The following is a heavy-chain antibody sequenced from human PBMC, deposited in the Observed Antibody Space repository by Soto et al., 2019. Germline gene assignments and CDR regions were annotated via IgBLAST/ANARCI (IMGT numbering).Heavy chain of an antibody. D-gene: IGHD3-3*01. J-gene: IGHJ6*02. CDR3: ARDPLKGVDFWSGYYEWVRYYGMDV. CDR2: ISYDGSNK. V-gene: IGHV3-30-3*01. Sequence: PGGSLRLSCAASGFTFSSYAMHWVRQAPGKGLEWVAVISYDGSNKYYADSVKGRFTISRDNSKNTLYLQMNSLRAEDTAVYYCARDPLKGVDFWSGYYEWVRYYGMDVWGQGTTVTVSS. CDR1: GFTFSSYA.